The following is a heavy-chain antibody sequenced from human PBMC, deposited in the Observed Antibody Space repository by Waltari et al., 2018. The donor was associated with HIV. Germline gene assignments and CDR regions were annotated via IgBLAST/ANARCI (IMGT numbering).Heavy chain of an antibody. V-gene: IGHV3-21*01. CDR2: ISSTSSHI. Sequence: EVQLVESGGGLVEPGGSLRLSCAPSGFSFSFFSMNWVSQAPGKGLEWVSSISSTSSHIFYADSVRGRFTISRDNAKNSLYLQMNSLKAEDTAVYYCARGGAGATAEDLFDPWGQGTLVTVSS. CDR1: GFSFSFFS. D-gene: IGHD1-26*01. CDR3: ARGGAGATAEDLFDP. J-gene: IGHJ5*02.